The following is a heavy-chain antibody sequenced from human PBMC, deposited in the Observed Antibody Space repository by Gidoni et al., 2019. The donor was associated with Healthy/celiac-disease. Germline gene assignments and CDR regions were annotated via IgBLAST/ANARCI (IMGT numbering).Heavy chain of an antibody. Sequence: QLLPSGAEGKRPGESRRLRCRGCGHSVPRSRISWVRQMPGKGREWMGRIDPSDSYTNYSPSFQGHVTISADKSISTAYLQWSSLKASDTAMYYCARHGLAVAAIFVGFDPWGQGTLVTVSS. CDR1: GHSVPRSR. V-gene: IGHV5-10-1*01. J-gene: IGHJ5*02. D-gene: IGHD6-19*01. CDR3: ARHGLAVAAIFVGFDP. CDR2: IDPSDSYT.